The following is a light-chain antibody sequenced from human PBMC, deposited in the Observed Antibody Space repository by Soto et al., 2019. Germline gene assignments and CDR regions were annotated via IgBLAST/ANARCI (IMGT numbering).Light chain of an antibody. J-gene: IGKJ4*01. Sequence: EIVLTQSPGTLSLSPGERATLSCRAGQSVSSSYLAWYQQKPGQAPRHLIYGASSRDTGIPDRFSGSGSGTDFTLTISGLEPEDFAVYYCHEYGSSPPPFGGGTKVEIK. V-gene: IGKV3-20*01. CDR1: QSVSSSY. CDR2: GAS. CDR3: HEYGSSPPP.